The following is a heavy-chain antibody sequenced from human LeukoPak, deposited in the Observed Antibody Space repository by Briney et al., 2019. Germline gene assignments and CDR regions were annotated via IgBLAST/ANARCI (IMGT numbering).Heavy chain of an antibody. V-gene: IGHV1-69*06. J-gene: IGHJ5*02. D-gene: IGHD2-21*02. CDR1: GGTFSNYT. Sequence: ASAKVSCKTSGGTFSNYTISWVRQAPGQGLEWMGGIIPIFGTANYAQKFQGKVTITADKSTSTAYMELSSLRSEDTAVYYCARTYCGGDCYSSRGWFDTWGQGTLVTVSS. CDR3: ARTYCGGDCYSSRGWFDT. CDR2: IIPIFGTA.